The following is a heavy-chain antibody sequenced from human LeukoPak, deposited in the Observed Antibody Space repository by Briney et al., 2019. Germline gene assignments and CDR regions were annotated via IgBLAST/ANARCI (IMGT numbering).Heavy chain of an antibody. J-gene: IGHJ4*02. Sequence: SETLSLTCSVSGGSISSSSSYWGWIRQPPGKGLEWIGSIYYSGSSFDNPALKSRVTISVDTPKNQFSLKLSSVTAADTAVYYCARHRSGWLQSSFDYWGQGTLVTVSS. CDR1: GGSISSSSSY. V-gene: IGHV4-39*01. D-gene: IGHD5-24*01. CDR2: IYYSGSS. CDR3: ARHRSGWLQSSFDY.